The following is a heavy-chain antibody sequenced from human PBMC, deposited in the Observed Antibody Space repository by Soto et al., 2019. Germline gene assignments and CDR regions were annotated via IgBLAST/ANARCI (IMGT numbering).Heavy chain of an antibody. D-gene: IGHD1-1*01. CDR3: ARELIIGATGTGAMDV. J-gene: IGHJ6*02. V-gene: IGHV3-11*01. CDR2: ISRSGSSK. Sequence: PGGSLRLSCAASGFTFSDFYITWIRQAPGKGLEWVSYISRSGSSKFYADSVKGRFTISRDNAKNSLYLEMSSLRAEDTAVYYCARELIIGATGTGAMDVWGQGTRVTVSS. CDR1: GFTFSDFY.